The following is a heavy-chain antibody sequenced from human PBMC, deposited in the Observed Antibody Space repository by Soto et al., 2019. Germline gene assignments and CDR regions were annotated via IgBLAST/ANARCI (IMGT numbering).Heavy chain of an antibody. CDR3: ARGPVVVVVAATVGPYYYGMDV. Sequence: ASVKVSCKASGYTFTSYYMHWVRQAPGQGLEWMGIINPSGGSTSYAQKFQGRVTMTRDTSTSTVYMELSSLRSEDTAVYYCARGPVVVVVAATVGPYYYGMDVWGQGTTVTVSS. J-gene: IGHJ6*02. CDR1: GYTFTSYY. V-gene: IGHV1-46*01. D-gene: IGHD2-15*01. CDR2: INPSGGST.